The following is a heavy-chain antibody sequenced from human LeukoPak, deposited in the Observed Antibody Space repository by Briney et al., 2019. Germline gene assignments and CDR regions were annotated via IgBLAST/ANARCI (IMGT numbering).Heavy chain of an antibody. CDR2: IGTGSSST. D-gene: IGHD2-21*02. V-gene: IGHV3-23*01. CDR3: AKRTYCGSDCYFDF. CDR1: GFTFSNYA. J-gene: IGHJ4*02. Sequence: GGSLRLSCAASGFTFSNYAMSWVRQAPGKGLEWVSAIGTGSSSTYYADSVKGGFTISRDNYKNTVYLQMTNLRAEDTALYYCAKRTYCGSDCYFDFWGQGTLVTVSS.